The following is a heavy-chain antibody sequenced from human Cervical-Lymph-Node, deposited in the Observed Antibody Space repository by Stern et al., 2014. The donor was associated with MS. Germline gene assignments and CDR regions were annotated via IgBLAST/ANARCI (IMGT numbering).Heavy chain of an antibody. CDR3: ARGGGLVGYFDY. CDR1: GDTFSSYA. D-gene: IGHD1-26*01. Sequence: VQLVESEAEVKKPGSSVKVSCKASGDTFSSYAINWVRQVPGQGLEWMGGITPVFGTTNYAQKFQGRVTITADKSTNTAYMELMTLRSEGAAVYYCARGGGLVGYFDYWGQGTLVSVSS. CDR2: ITPVFGTT. V-gene: IGHV1-69*06. J-gene: IGHJ4*02.